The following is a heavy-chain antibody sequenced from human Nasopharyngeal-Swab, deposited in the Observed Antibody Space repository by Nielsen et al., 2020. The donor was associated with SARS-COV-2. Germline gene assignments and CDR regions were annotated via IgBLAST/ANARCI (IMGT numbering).Heavy chain of an antibody. CDR3: ARNPEPSLYYFDY. Sequence: LRQMPGKGLEWVSVIYSGGSTYYADSVIDRFAISRDNSKNTLYLQMNSLIAEDTAVYYFARNPEPSLYYFDYWGQGTLVTVSS. D-gene: IGHD3-16*02. V-gene: IGHV3-53*01. J-gene: IGHJ4*02. CDR2: IYSGGST.